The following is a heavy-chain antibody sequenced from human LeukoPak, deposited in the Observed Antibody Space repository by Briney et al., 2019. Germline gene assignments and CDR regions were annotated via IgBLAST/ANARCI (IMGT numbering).Heavy chain of an antibody. CDR2: IASDGSHT. J-gene: IGHJ6*04. D-gene: IGHD2/OR15-2a*01. CDR3: ARDRLYYYYYYGMDV. V-gene: IGHV3-30-3*01. CDR1: GFTFSTYF. Sequence: GGSLRLSCAASGFTFSTYFMHWVRQAPGKGLEGVPDIASDGSHTFYVESVKGRFTISRDNSKNTLYLQMNSLRAEDTAVYYCARDRLYYYYYYGMDVWGKGTTVTVSS.